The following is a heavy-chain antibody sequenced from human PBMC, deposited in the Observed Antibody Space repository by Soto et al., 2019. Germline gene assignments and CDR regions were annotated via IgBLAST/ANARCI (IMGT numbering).Heavy chain of an antibody. D-gene: IGHD3-10*01. CDR1: GGSISSYY. V-gene: IGHV4-59*08. CDR3: ARHSLFLDSLVAYYYAPNAFDI. J-gene: IGHJ3*02. CDR2: IYYSGST. Sequence: SENLSLTCTVSGGSISSYYWSWIRQPPGKGLEWIGYIYYSGSTNYNPSLKSRVTISVDTSKNQFSLKLSSVTAADTAVYYCARHSLFLDSLVAYYYAPNAFDIWGQGTMVTVSS.